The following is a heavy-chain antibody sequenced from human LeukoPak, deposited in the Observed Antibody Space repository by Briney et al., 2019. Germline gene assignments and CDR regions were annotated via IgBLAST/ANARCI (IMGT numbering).Heavy chain of an antibody. D-gene: IGHD6-19*01. V-gene: IGHV3-64*01. CDR3: ASASKSGGYDY. Sequence: GGSLRLSCAASGFTFSSYGMHWVRQAPGKGLEYVSAISSNGGSTYYANSVKGRFTISRDNSKNTLYLQMGSLRAEDMAVYYCASASKSGGYDYWGQGTLVTVSS. CDR2: ISSNGGST. CDR1: GFTFSSYG. J-gene: IGHJ4*02.